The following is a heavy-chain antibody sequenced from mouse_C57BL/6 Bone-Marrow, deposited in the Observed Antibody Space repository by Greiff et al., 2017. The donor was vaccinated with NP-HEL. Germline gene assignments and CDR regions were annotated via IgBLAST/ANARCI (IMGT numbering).Heavy chain of an antibody. D-gene: IGHD1-1*01. Sequence: VKLVESGAELVKPGASVKMSCTASGFTFTSYWITWVQQWPGQGLEWIGDIYPGSGSTNYNENFKSKATLTVDTPSSTAYMQLSSLTSEDSTVYYCARNNRYYSSRYDMDYWGQGTTVTVSS. CDR1: GFTFTSYW. CDR3: ARNNRYYSSRYDMDY. CDR2: IYPGSGST. J-gene: IGHJ4*01. V-gene: IGHV1-55*01.